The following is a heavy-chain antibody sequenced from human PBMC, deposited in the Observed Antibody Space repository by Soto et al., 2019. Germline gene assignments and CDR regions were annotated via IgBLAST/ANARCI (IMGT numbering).Heavy chain of an antibody. Sequence: QVQLVESGGGVVQPGTSLRLSCAASGFPFSSYGMHWVRQAPGKGLEWVAVIWFDGSETNYADSVKGRFTISRDTSKNTLYLPMNSLRAEATALYYCARVKYCSSSTCYDGFDIWGQGTMVTVSS. J-gene: IGHJ3*02. CDR3: ARVKYCSSSTCYDGFDI. CDR2: IWFDGSET. V-gene: IGHV3-33*01. CDR1: GFPFSSYG. D-gene: IGHD2-2*01.